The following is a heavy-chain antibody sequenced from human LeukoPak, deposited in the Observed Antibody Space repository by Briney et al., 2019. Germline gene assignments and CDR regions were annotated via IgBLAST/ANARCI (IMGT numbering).Heavy chain of an antibody. V-gene: IGHV4-4*07. J-gene: IGHJ6*02. CDR3: ARDTSIGMVQGLISNGLDV. D-gene: IGHD3-10*01. CDR2: IYTSGST. Sequence: PSETLSLTCTVSGGSISSYSWNWIRQPAGKGLEWIGRIYTSGSTNYNPSLNSRVTMSVDTSKNQFSLRLSSVTAADTAVYYCARDTSIGMVQGLISNGLDVWGQGTTVTVSS. CDR1: GGSISSYS.